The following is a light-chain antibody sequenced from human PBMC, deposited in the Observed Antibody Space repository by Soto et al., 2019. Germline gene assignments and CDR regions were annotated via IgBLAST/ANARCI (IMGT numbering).Light chain of an antibody. V-gene: IGKV3-11*01. CDR1: QSVGTY. CDR2: DAS. Sequence: EIVLTQSPATLSLSPGERAILSCRASQSVGTYLAWYQQKPGQAPRLLIYDASNRATGIPDRFGGSGSGKDFTLTINSLEPEDFAVYYCQQRSNWPGTFGPGTKVDIK. CDR3: QQRSNWPGT. J-gene: IGKJ3*01.